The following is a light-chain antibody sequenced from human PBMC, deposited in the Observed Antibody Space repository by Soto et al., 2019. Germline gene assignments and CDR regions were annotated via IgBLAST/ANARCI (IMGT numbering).Light chain of an antibody. J-gene: IGKJ1*01. CDR1: QSISTW. Sequence: DIQMTQTPYTLSASVGDRVTITCRASQSISTWLAWYQQEPGKAPKLLIHKASSLQSGVPSRFSGSGSGTDFTLTISSLHPDDFATYYCQQYNIYSPTFGQGTKVEIK. CDR2: KAS. V-gene: IGKV1-5*03. CDR3: QQYNIYSPT.